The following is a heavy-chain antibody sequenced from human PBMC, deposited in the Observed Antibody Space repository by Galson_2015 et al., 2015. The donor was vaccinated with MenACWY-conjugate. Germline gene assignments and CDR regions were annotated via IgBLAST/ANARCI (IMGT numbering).Heavy chain of an antibody. D-gene: IGHD2-2*01. J-gene: IGHJ4*02. Sequence: SVKVSCKASGGTFSSYAISWVRQAPGQGLEWMGRIIPILGIANYAQKFQGRITITADKSTSTAYMELSSLRSEDTAVYYCARDEYCSSTSCPPGIYYFDYWGQGTLVTVSS. CDR3: ARDEYCSSTSCPPGIYYFDY. V-gene: IGHV1-69*04. CDR2: IIPILGIA. CDR1: GGTFSSYA.